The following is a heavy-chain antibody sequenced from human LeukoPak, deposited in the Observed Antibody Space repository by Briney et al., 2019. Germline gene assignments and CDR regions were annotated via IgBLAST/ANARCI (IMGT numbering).Heavy chain of an antibody. J-gene: IGHJ3*01. V-gene: IGHV3-23*01. D-gene: IGHD2-21*02. CDR1: GFTFSSYS. CDR2: ISDSSVSRT. Sequence: GGSLRLSSAASGFTFSSYSMNWVRQAPGQGLEWVSSISDSSVSRTPYADSVKGRFTISRDNSKNTLYLQMNSLRVEDTAIYYCAKDPRLCGGDCFTTIDFWGQGTMVTVSP. CDR3: AKDPRLCGGDCFTTIDF.